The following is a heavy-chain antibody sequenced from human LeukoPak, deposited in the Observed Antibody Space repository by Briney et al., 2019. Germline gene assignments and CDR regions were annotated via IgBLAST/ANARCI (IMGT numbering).Heavy chain of an antibody. Sequence: PGGSLRLSCAASGFTFSSYAMHWVRQAPGKGLEWVAVISYDGSNKYYADSVKGRFTISRDNSKNTLYLQMNSLRAEDTAVYYCAKSKGSTYYWDYWGQGTLVTVSS. J-gene: IGHJ4*02. CDR1: GFTFSSYA. V-gene: IGHV3-30*01. CDR3: AKSKGSTYYWDY. D-gene: IGHD6-13*01. CDR2: ISYDGSNK.